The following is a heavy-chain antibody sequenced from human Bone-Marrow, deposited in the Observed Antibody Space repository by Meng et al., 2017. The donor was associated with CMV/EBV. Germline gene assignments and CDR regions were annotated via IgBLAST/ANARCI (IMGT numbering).Heavy chain of an antibody. CDR1: GFTFSSYA. CDR2: ISGSGGST. CDR3: ARGRSSGLRFGVKRREYGMDV. D-gene: IGHD3-10*01. Sequence: GESLKISCAASGFTFSSYAMSWVRQAPGKGLEWVSAISGSGGSTYYADSVKGRFTISRDNSKNTLYLQMNSPRAEDTAVYYCARGRSSGLRFGVKRREYGMDVWGQGTTVTVSS. J-gene: IGHJ6*02. V-gene: IGHV3-23*01.